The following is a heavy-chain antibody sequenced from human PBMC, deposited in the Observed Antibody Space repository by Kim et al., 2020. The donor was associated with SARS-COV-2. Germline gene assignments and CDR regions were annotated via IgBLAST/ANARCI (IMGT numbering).Heavy chain of an antibody. CDR3: ASRRYTGTYYYFDY. J-gene: IGHJ4*02. V-gene: IGHV3-74*01. Sequence: YADYRNGRFTISRDHAKSTLYPQMNSLRAEDTAVYYCASRRYTGTYYYFDYWGQGTLVTVSS. D-gene: IGHD1-26*01.